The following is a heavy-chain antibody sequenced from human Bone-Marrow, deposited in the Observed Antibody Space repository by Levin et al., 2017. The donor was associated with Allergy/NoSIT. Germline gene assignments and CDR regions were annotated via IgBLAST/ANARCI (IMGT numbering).Heavy chain of an antibody. J-gene: IGHJ4*02. Sequence: PGGSLRLSCAVSGFTFSTAIHWVRQAPGKGLEWVAVISYDGTTAYYADSVKGRFTISRDNRKNTVYLEMNSLRREDTAVYYCAKISGSHYGSSGGNADYWGQGTLVTVSS. CDR3: AKISGSHYGSSGGNADY. D-gene: IGHD1-26*01. V-gene: IGHV3-30*18. CDR1: GFTFSTA. CDR2: ISYDGTTA.